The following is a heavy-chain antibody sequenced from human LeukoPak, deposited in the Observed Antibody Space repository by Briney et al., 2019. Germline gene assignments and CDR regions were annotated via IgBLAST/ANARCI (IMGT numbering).Heavy chain of an antibody. CDR2: ISSSGSTI. CDR3: AELGITMIGGV. Sequence: PGGSLRLSCAASGLTFSSYEMNWVRQALGKGLEWVSYISSSGSTIYYADSVKGRFTISRDNAKNPLYLQMNSLRAEDTAVYYCAELGITMIGGVWGKGTTVTISS. D-gene: IGHD3-10*02. CDR1: GLTFSSYE. J-gene: IGHJ6*04. V-gene: IGHV3-48*03.